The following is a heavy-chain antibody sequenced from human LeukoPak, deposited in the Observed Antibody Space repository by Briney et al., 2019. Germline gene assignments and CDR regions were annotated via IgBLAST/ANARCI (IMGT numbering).Heavy chain of an antibody. V-gene: IGHV3-33*01. D-gene: IGHD3-16*01. Sequence: PGRSLRLSCAASGFTFSSYGMHWVRQAPGKGLEWVAVIWYDGSNKYYADSVKGRFTISRDNSKNTLYLQMNSLRAEDTAVYYFAREPSPGGFDYGGQETLLTVSP. J-gene: IGHJ4*02. CDR2: IWYDGSNK. CDR3: AREPSPGGFDY. CDR1: GFTFSSYG.